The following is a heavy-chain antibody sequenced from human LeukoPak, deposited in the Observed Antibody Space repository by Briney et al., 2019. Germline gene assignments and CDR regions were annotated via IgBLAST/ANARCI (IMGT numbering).Heavy chain of an antibody. CDR2: INPNSGGT. CDR3: ASPKYSSSWYSCFDY. Sequence: GASVKVSCKASGYTFTSYGISWVRQAPGQGLEWMGWINPNSGGTNYAQKFQGRVTMTRDTSISTAYMELSRLRSDDTAVYYCASPKYSSSWYSCFDYWGQGTLVTVSS. V-gene: IGHV1-2*02. J-gene: IGHJ4*02. CDR1: GYTFTSYG. D-gene: IGHD6-13*01.